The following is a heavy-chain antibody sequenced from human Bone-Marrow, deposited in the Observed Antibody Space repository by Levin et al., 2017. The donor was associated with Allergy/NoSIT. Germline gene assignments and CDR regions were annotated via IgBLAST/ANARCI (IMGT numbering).Heavy chain of an antibody. V-gene: IGHV3-30*18. J-gene: IGHJ3*02. CDR3: AKDQYCTNGVCYTGDDAFDM. D-gene: IGHD2-8*01. Sequence: LSLTCAASGFSFSSFSMHWVRQAPGRGLEWVAVISYDATNKYYADSVQGRFSISRDNSKNTLYLEMNSLRGEDTAMYYCAKDQYCTNGVCYTGDDAFDMWGQGTLVTVSS. CDR1: GFSFSSFS. CDR2: ISYDATNK.